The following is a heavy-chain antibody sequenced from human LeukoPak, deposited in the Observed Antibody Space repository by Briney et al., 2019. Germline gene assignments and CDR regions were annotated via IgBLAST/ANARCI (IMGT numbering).Heavy chain of an antibody. CDR1: GFTFSSYA. CDR2: ISYDGSNK. Sequence: GGSLRLSCAASGFTFSSYAMHWVRQAPGKGLEWVAVISYDGSNKYYADSVKGRFTISRDNSKNTLYLQMNRLRAEDTAVYYCARGPPVEGATTSRFDYWGQGTLVTVSS. J-gene: IGHJ4*02. D-gene: IGHD1-26*01. CDR3: ARGPPVEGATTSRFDY. V-gene: IGHV3-30-3*01.